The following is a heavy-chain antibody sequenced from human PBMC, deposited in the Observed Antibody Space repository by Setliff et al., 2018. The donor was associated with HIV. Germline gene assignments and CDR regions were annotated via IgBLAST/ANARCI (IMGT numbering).Heavy chain of an antibody. Sequence: GASVKVSCKASGYFFNNYGIAWVRQAPGQGLEWMGWISGFNGNTNDAQILQGRVTVTTDTSTSTAYLELRSLRSDDTAVYYCARAGGFCNAATCLRGYDAFDIWGQGTTVTVSS. CDR3: ARAGGFCNAATCLRGYDAFDI. CDR1: GYFFNNYG. CDR2: ISGFNGNT. J-gene: IGHJ3*02. V-gene: IGHV1-18*01. D-gene: IGHD2-15*01.